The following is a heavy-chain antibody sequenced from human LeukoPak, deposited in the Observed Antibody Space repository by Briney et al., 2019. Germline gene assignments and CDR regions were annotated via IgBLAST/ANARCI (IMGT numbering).Heavy chain of an antibody. CDR1: GGSISSGSYY. CDR3: ARGDYSYFDY. J-gene: IGHJ4*02. Sequence: SETLSLTCTVSGGSISSGSYYWGWIRQPPGKGLEWIGSIYYSGSTYYNPSLKSRVTISVDTSKNQFSLKLSSVTAADTAVYYCARGDYSYFDYWGQGTLVTVSS. CDR2: IYYSGST. D-gene: IGHD4-17*01. V-gene: IGHV4-39*01.